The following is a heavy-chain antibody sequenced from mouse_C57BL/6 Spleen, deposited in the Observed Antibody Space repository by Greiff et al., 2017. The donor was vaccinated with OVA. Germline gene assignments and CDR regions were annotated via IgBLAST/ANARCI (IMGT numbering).Heavy chain of an antibody. V-gene: IGHV5-9-1*02. D-gene: IGHD2-12*01. CDR2: ISSGGDYI. J-gene: IGHJ3*01. CDR3: TRDGTTGAY. Sequence: EVKLMESGEGLVKPGGSLKLSCAASGFTFSSYAMSWVRQTPEKRLEWVAYISSGGDYIYYADTVKGRFTISRDNARNTLYLQMSSLKSEDTAMYYCTRDGTTGAYWGQGTLVTVSA. CDR1: GFTFSSYA.